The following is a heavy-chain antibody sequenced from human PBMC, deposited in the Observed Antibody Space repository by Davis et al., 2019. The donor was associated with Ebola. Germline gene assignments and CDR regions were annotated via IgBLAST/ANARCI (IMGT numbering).Heavy chain of an antibody. J-gene: IGHJ3*02. CDR3: ARHYDSSGYYHDAFDI. Sequence: ASVKVSCKASGYTFTGYYMHWVRQAPGQGLEWMGWINPNSGGTNYAQKFQGRVTMTRDTSISTAYMELSRLRSDDTAVYYCARHYDSSGYYHDAFDIWGQGTMVTVSS. D-gene: IGHD3-22*01. V-gene: IGHV1-2*02. CDR1: GYTFTGYY. CDR2: INPNSGGT.